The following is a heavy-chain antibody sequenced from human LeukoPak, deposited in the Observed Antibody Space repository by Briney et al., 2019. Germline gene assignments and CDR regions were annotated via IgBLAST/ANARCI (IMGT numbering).Heavy chain of an antibody. Sequence: SVKVSCKASGGTFSSYAISWVRQAPGQGLEWMGGIIPIFGTANYAQKFQGRVTITADESTSTAYMELSSLRSEDTAVYYCASSRTYYYDSSGYLAIDPWGQGTLVTVSS. V-gene: IGHV1-69*13. J-gene: IGHJ5*02. CDR3: ASSRTYYYDSSGYLAIDP. D-gene: IGHD3-22*01. CDR2: IIPIFGTA. CDR1: GGTFSSYA.